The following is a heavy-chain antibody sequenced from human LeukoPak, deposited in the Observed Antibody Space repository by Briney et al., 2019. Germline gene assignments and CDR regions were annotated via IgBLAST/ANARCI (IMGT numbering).Heavy chain of an antibody. V-gene: IGHV4-38-2*01. Sequence: SETLSLTCAVSGYSISSGYYWGWIRPPPGKGREWIGNIYHSGSTYYNPSLKSRVTISVDTSKNQFSLKLSSVTAADTAVYYCARRFSNSHFDYWGQGTLVTVSS. CDR2: IYHSGST. J-gene: IGHJ4*02. CDR1: GYSISSGYY. CDR3: ARRFSNSHFDY. D-gene: IGHD6-6*01.